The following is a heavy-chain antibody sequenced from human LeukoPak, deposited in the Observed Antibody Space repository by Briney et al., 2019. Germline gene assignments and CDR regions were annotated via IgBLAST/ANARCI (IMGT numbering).Heavy chain of an antibody. D-gene: IGHD4-17*01. CDR1: GYSFTSYW. J-gene: IGHJ4*02. Sequence: GESLKFSCKASGYSFTSYWIGWVRKLPGKGLGWMGIIYPGDSASKYSPSFQGLTTTPADTSISTAYLQWSSPKASDTAMYYCARLHGDYAAGYWGQGTLVTVS. CDR2: IYPGDSAS. CDR3: ARLHGDYAAGY. V-gene: IGHV5-51*01.